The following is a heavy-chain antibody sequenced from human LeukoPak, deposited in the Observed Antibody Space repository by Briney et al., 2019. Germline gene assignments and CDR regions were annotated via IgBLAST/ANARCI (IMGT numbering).Heavy chain of an antibody. CDR2: IYHSGST. CDR3: AREVTSYFDY. V-gene: IGHV4-38-2*02. J-gene: IGHJ4*01. CDR1: GGSISSYY. Sequence: SETLSLTCTVSGGSISSYYWGWIRQPPGKGLEWIGSIYHSGSTYYNPSLKSRVTISVDTSKNQFSLKLSSVTAADTAVYYCAREVTSYFDYWGYGSLVTVS.